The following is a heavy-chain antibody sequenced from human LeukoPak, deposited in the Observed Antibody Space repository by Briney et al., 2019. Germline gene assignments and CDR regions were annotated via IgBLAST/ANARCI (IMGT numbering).Heavy chain of an antibody. CDR3: ASILGSLGSSWFSY. V-gene: IGHV4-38-2*02. D-gene: IGHD6-13*01. CDR1: GYSLSSGYY. Sequence: SETLSLTCTVSGYSLSSGYYWGWIRQPPGKGLEWIGSIYHSGSTYYNPSLKSRVTISVDTSKNQFSLKLSSVTAADTAVYYCASILGSLGSSWFSYWGQGTLVTVSS. J-gene: IGHJ4*02. CDR2: IYHSGST.